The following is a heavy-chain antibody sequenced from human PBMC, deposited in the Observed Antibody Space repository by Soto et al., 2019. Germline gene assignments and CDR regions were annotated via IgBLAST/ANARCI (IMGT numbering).Heavy chain of an antibody. CDR3: ASGGSYYYDSSGSAFDI. CDR2: ISAYNGNT. V-gene: IGHV1-18*01. Sequence: AAVKVSCKASGYTFTSYGISWVRQAPGQGLEWMGWISAYNGNTNYAQKLQGRVTMTTDTSTSTAYMELRSLRSDDTAVYYCASGGSYYYDSSGSAFDIWGQGTMVTVSS. J-gene: IGHJ3*02. D-gene: IGHD3-22*01. CDR1: GYTFTSYG.